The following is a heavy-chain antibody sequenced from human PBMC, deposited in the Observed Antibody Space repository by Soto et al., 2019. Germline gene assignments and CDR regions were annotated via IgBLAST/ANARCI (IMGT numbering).Heavy chain of an antibody. J-gene: IGHJ5*02. CDR2: INAGNGNT. CDR3: ARAIVANNWFDP. Sequence: ASVKFSCKASGYTFSRYAMHWVRQAPGQRLEWMGWINAGNGNTKYSQKFQGRVTITRDTSASTAYMELSSLRSEDTAVYYCARAIVANNWFDPWGQGTLVTVSS. V-gene: IGHV1-3*01. CDR1: GYTFSRYA. D-gene: IGHD2-15*01.